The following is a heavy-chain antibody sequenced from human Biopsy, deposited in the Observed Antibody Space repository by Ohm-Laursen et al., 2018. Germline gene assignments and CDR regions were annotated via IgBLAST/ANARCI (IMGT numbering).Heavy chain of an antibody. V-gene: IGHV4-59*02. D-gene: IGHD4-11*01. CDR1: GDSVTKYY. J-gene: IGHJ6*02. Sequence: SETLSLTCTVSGDSVTKYYWSWIRQPPGKGLERIGHIYYSVMTNHNPSLQSRVSISVDTSRNQVSLTLSSVTAADTAVYYCARDSGILNYGNFKYYHYYGMDVWGQGTKVTVSS. CDR2: IYYSVMT. CDR3: ARDSGILNYGNFKYYHYYGMDV.